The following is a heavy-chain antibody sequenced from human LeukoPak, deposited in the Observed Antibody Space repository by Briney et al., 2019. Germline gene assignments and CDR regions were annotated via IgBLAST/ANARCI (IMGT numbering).Heavy chain of an antibody. J-gene: IGHJ2*01. Sequence: ASVKVSCKASGGTFSSYAISWVRQAPGQGLEWMGRIIPILGIANYAQKFQGRVTITADKSTSTAYMELSSLRSEDTAVYYCASDNLYYYDSSGWYFDLWGRGTLVTVSS. D-gene: IGHD3-22*01. CDR2: IIPILGIA. CDR1: GGTFSSYA. V-gene: IGHV1-69*04. CDR3: ASDNLYYYDSSGWYFDL.